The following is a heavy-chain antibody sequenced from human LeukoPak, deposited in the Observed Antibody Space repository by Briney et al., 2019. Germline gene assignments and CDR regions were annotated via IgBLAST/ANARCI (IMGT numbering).Heavy chain of an antibody. CDR2: INHSGST. J-gene: IGHJ4*02. Sequence: PSETLSLTCAVYGGSFSGYYWSWIRQPPGKGLEWIGEINHSGSTNYNPSLKSRVTISVDTSKNQFSLKLSSVTAADTAVYYCARGLYDYGDYEWVGGNFYFDYWGQGTLVTVSS. CDR1: GGSFSGYY. D-gene: IGHD4-17*01. V-gene: IGHV4-34*01. CDR3: ARGLYDYGDYEWVGGNFYFDY.